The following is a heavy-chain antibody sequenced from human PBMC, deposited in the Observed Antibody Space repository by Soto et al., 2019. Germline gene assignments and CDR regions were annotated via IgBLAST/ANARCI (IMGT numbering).Heavy chain of an antibody. CDR1: GFTFNIYG. J-gene: IGHJ4*02. CDR2: ISYDGSNQ. CDR3: AKDQASGQGSFDS. Sequence: VKLVESGGGVVQPGGSLRLSCAASGFTFNIYGMHWVRQAPDKGLEWVALISYDGSNQYYADSVKGRFTISRDNSKNTLFLQMNSLRADDTAVYYCAKDQASGQGSFDSLGQGTLGTVPS. V-gene: IGHV3-30*18.